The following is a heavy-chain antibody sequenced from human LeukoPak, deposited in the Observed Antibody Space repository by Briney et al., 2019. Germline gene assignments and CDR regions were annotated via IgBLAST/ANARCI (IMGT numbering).Heavy chain of an antibody. V-gene: IGHV3-11*01. CDR1: GFTFSDYY. Sequence: NPGGSLRLSCAASGFTFSDYYMSWIRQAPGKGLEWVSYISSSGSTIYYAGSVKGRFTISRDNAKNSLYLQMNSLRAEDTAVYYCARGPYCSSTSCYTAYYYYGMDVWGQGTTVTVSS. J-gene: IGHJ6*02. CDR3: ARGPYCSSTSCYTAYYYYGMDV. D-gene: IGHD2-2*02. CDR2: ISSSGSTI.